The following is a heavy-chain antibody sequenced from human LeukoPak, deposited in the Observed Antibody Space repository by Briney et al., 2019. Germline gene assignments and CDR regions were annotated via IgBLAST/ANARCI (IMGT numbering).Heavy chain of an antibody. Sequence: PSQTLSLTCAISDDSISSGGYSWSWIRQPPGKGLEWIGYIHDTGSTYYNPSLKSRVTISVDTSKHQFSLKLNSVTAADTALYYCTRDRGIMLTFGGVIAKGAHYWGQGTLVTVSS. CDR1: DDSISSGGYS. CDR2: IHDTGST. V-gene: IGHV4-30-4*07. J-gene: IGHJ4*02. D-gene: IGHD3-16*02. CDR3: TRDRGIMLTFGGVIAKGAHY.